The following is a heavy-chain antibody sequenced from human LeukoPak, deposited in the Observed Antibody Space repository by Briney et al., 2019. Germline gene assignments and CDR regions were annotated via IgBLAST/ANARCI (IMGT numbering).Heavy chain of an antibody. CDR2: ISSSGSTI. D-gene: IGHD4-23*01. V-gene: IGHV3-48*03. J-gene: IGHJ6*03. CDR1: GFTFSSYE. CDR3: AREQNGGRNYYYYYMDV. Sequence: GGSLRLSCAASGFTFSSYEMNWVRQAPGKGLEWVSYISSSGSTIYYADSVKGRFTISRDNAKNSLYLQMNSLRAEDTALYYCAREQNGGRNYYYYYMDVWGKGTTVTVSS.